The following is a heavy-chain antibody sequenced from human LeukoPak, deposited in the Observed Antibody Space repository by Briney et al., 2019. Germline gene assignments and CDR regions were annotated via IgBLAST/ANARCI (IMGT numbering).Heavy chain of an antibody. Sequence: GGSLRLSCAASGVTLSSYAMSWARQAPGKGLEWVSSISSSSSYIYYADSVKGRFTISRDNAKNSLYLQMNSLRAEDTAVYYCARRIQATPTSWGFDYWGQGTLVTVSS. V-gene: IGHV3-21*01. CDR2: ISSSSSYI. D-gene: IGHD5-18*01. CDR3: ARRIQATPTSWGFDY. J-gene: IGHJ4*02. CDR1: GVTLSSYA.